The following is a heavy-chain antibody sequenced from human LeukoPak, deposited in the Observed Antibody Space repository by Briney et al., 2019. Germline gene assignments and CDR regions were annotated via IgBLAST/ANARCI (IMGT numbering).Heavy chain of an antibody. CDR1: GGSINSYY. D-gene: IGHD2-15*01. Sequence: PSESLSLTCSVSGGSINSYYWSWIRQPPRKGLECIGYMFYTGSTNYNPSLKSRVTISVDTSKNQFSLQLNSVTPEDTAVYYCARELPTSGVPATDDPYYFDYWGQGTLVTVSS. CDR2: MFYTGST. V-gene: IGHV4-59*12. CDR3: ARELPTSGVPATDDPYYFDY. J-gene: IGHJ4*02.